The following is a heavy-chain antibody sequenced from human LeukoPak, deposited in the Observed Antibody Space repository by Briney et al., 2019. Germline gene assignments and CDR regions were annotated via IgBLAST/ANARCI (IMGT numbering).Heavy chain of an antibody. CDR3: ARVEAAAGPLNSFWFDP. CDR1: GYSINGDFH. Sequence: SETLSLTCDVSGYSINGDFHWGWVRQSPGKGLEWIGYIYYSGSTYYNPSLKSRVTISVDTSKNQFSLKLSSVTAADTAVYYCARVEAAAGPLNSFWFDPWGQGTLVTVSS. D-gene: IGHD6-13*01. J-gene: IGHJ5*02. CDR2: IYYSGST. V-gene: IGHV4-30-4*08.